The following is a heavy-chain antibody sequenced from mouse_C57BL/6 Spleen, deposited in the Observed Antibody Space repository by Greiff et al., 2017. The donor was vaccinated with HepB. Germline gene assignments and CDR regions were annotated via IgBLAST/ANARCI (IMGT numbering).Heavy chain of an antibody. D-gene: IGHD1-1*01. CDR2: IYPGSGST. J-gene: IGHJ4*01. CDR3: ARGGVTTVVPHYYAMDY. Sequence: VQLQQPGAELVKPGASVKMSCKASGYTFTSYWITWVKQRPGQGLEWIGDIYPGSGSTNYNEKFKSKATLTVDTSSSTAYMQLSSLTSEDSAVYYCARGGVTTVVPHYYAMDYWGQGTSVTVSS. CDR1: GYTFTSYW. V-gene: IGHV1-55*01.